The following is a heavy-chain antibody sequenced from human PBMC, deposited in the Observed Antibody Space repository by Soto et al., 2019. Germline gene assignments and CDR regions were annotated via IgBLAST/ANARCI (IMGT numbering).Heavy chain of an antibody. J-gene: IGHJ4*02. CDR2: IYYSGST. V-gene: IGHV4-59*08. Sequence: SETLSLTCTVSGGSISSYYCSWIRQPPGKGLEWIGYIYYSGSTNYNPSLKSRVTISVDTSKNQFSLKLSSVTAADTAVYYCARNTYYYGSGRYYFDYWGQGTLVTVS. CDR1: GGSISSYY. CDR3: ARNTYYYGSGRYYFDY. D-gene: IGHD3-10*01.